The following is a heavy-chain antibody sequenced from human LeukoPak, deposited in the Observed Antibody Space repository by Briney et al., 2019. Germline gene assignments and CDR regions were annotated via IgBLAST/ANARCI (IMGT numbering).Heavy chain of an antibody. CDR2: IYYSGST. J-gene: IGHJ4*02. V-gene: IGHV4-59*01. CDR1: GGSISSYY. Sequence: PSETLSLTCTVSGGSISSYYWSWIRQPPGKGLEWIGYIYYSGSTNYNPSLKSRVTISVDTSKNQFSLKLSSVTAADTAVYYCAREGIDIVVVPALDYWGQGTLVTVSS. CDR3: AREGIDIVVVPALDY. D-gene: IGHD2-2*01.